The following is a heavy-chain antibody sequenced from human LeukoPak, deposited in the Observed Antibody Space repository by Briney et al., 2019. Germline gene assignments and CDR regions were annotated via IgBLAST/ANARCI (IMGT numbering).Heavy chain of an antibody. CDR1: GGSFSGYY. CDR2: INHSGST. Sequence: SETLSLTCAVYGGSFSGYYWRWIRQPPGKGLEWIGEINHSGSTNYNPSLKSRVTISVDTSKNQFSLKLSSVTAADTAVYYCARGGRQWLPTNWFDPWGQGTLVTVSS. V-gene: IGHV4-34*01. D-gene: IGHD6-19*01. CDR3: ARGGRQWLPTNWFDP. J-gene: IGHJ5*02.